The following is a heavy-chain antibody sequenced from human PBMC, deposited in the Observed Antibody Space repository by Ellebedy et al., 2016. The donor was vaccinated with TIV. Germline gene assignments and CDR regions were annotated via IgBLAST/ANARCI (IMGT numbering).Heavy chain of an antibody. Sequence: AASVKVSCKASGYTFTSNGITWVRQAPGQGLEWMGWISAFNGQTNYAQSFQGRVTMTTDTSTSTAYMELRSLRSDDTAVYHCARMGAVAGHHDAFDIWGQGTMVTVSS. CDR1: GYTFTSNG. CDR3: ARMGAVAGHHDAFDI. V-gene: IGHV1-18*04. D-gene: IGHD6-19*01. CDR2: ISAFNGQT. J-gene: IGHJ3*02.